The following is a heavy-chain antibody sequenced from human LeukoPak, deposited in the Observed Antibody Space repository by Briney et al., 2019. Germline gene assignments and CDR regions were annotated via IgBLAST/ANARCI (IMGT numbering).Heavy chain of an antibody. CDR3: ARDRDSSSWYLAY. V-gene: IGHV4-34*01. D-gene: IGHD6-13*01. CDR1: GGSFSGYY. J-gene: IGHJ4*02. Sequence: SETLSLTCAVYGGSFSGYYWSWIRQPPGKGLEWIGEINHSGSTDYNPSLKSRVTISVDTSKNQFSLKLSSVTAADTAVYYCARDRDSSSWYLAYWGQGTLVTVSS. CDR2: INHSGST.